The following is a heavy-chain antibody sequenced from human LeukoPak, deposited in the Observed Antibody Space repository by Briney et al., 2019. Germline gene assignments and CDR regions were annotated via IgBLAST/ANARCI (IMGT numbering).Heavy chain of an antibody. J-gene: IGHJ4*02. D-gene: IGHD6-13*01. CDR1: GFTFSNYE. Sequence: GGSLRLSCAASGFTFSNYEMNWVRQAPGKGLEWVSYINTSGGTIYYADSVKGRFTISRDNAKNSLYLQMNSLRPEDTAVYYCARVASGSDYWGQGTLVTVSS. CDR3: ARVASGSDY. V-gene: IGHV3-48*03. CDR2: INTSGGTI.